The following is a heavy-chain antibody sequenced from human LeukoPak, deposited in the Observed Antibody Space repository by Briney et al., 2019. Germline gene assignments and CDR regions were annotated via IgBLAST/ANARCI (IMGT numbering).Heavy chain of an antibody. CDR3: VRLRRNNDRSGYYYYYDY. CDR2: IGVRRTYS. V-gene: IGHV3-21*01. J-gene: IGHJ4*02. Sequence: GRSLTLSCAASGYTFGDFSVNWVSQAPGSGLEWVSSIGVRRTYSYYADSVGGRFTISRDDARDSLFLQMNSLRAEDTAVYFCVRLRRNNDRSGYYYYYDYWGQGTLVTVSS. D-gene: IGHD3-22*01. CDR1: GYTFGDFS.